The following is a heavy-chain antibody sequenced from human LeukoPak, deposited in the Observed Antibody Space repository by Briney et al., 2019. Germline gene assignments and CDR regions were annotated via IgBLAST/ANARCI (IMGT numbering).Heavy chain of an antibody. CDR1: GFTFSSYE. J-gene: IGHJ6*03. Sequence: GGSLRLSCAASGFTFSSYEMNWVRQAPGKGLEWVSAISGSGGSTYYADSVKGRFTISRDNSKNTLYLQMNSLRAEDTAVYYCAKADSSGSYYSYYYMDVWGKGTTVTISS. CDR2: ISGSGGST. CDR3: AKADSSGSYYSYYYMDV. D-gene: IGHD3-10*01. V-gene: IGHV3-23*01.